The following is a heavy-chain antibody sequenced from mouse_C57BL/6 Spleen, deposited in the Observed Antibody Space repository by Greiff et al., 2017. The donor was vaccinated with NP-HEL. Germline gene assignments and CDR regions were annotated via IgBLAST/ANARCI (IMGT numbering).Heavy chain of an antibody. D-gene: IGHD2-4*01. CDR1: GYTFTSYW. V-gene: IGHV1-7*01. CDR3: ARPPYDYDRGLYAMDY. Sequence: VQLQQSGAELAKPGASVKLSCKASGYTFTSYWMHWVNQRPGQGLEWIGYINPSSGYTKYNQKFKDKATLTADKSSSTAYMQLSSLTYEDSAVYYCARPPYDYDRGLYAMDYWGQGTSVTVSS. J-gene: IGHJ4*01. CDR2: INPSSGYT.